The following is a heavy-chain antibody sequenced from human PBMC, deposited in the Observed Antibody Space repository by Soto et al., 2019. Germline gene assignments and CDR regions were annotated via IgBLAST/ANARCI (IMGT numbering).Heavy chain of an antibody. CDR2: ISYSGAT. V-gene: IGHV4-61*01. Sequence: QVQLQESGPGLVKPSETLSLICTVSGGSVSGDKNYWSWIRQSPGKGLEWIGYISYSGATNYIPSLRSRVTISVDRSKNQFALKLSSVTASDTALYYCAASPRFAFDFWGQGTTVIVSS. CDR3: AASPRFAFDF. CDR1: GGSVSGDKNY. J-gene: IGHJ3*01. D-gene: IGHD3-16*01.